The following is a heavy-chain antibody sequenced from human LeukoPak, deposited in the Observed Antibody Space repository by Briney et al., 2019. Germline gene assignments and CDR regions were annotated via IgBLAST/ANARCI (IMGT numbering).Heavy chain of an antibody. V-gene: IGHV3-33*01. D-gene: IGHD6-19*01. Sequence: GGSLRLTCATSGFTFSYYGIHWVRQAPGKGLEWVAVMWSDGIRKYYTDSVKGRFTVSRDTSKNTQYLEMSSLRVEDTAVYYCTRDADTSGHYDIFDIWGQGTMVTVSS. J-gene: IGHJ3*02. CDR2: MWSDGIRK. CDR3: TRDADTSGHYDIFDI. CDR1: GFTFSYYG.